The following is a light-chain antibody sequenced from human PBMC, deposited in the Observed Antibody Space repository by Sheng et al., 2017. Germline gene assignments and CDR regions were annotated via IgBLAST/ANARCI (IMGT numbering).Light chain of an antibody. J-gene: IGKJ4*01. Sequence: IQMTQSPSLLSASTGDSVTITCRVSQGISTYLAWYQQKPGKAPKLLIYGASTLQRGVPSRFSGSGSGTEFTLTISCLQSEDFATYYCQHYYTFPLSFGGGTKVEIK. CDR1: QGISTY. CDR2: GAS. CDR3: QHYYTFPLS. V-gene: IGKV1D-8*02.